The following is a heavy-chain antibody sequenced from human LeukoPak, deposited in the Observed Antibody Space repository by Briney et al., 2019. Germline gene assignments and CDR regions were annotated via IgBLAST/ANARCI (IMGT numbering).Heavy chain of an antibody. Sequence: GGSLRLSCAVSGFTFSSYVMSWVRQAPGKGLEWVSGISGSGGSTYYADSVKGRFTISRDNSKNTLYLQMNSLRAEDTAVYYCAKGPNALYKQLLMGPGAYWGQGTLVTVSS. J-gene: IGHJ4*02. CDR3: AKGPNALYKQLLMGPGAY. CDR2: ISGSGGST. D-gene: IGHD2-2*01. CDR1: GFTFSSYV. V-gene: IGHV3-23*01.